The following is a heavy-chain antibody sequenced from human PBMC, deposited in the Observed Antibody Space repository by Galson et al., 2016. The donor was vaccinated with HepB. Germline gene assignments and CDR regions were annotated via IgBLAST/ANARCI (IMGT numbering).Heavy chain of an antibody. V-gene: IGHV3-23*01. J-gene: IGHJ6*02. Sequence: SLRLSCAASGFTFSSYAMNWVRQAPGKGLEWISTISSSGGDTYYADSVKGRFTISRDNSKNTLYLQINSLRDEDTAVYYCANLASPKVGGIQVWSLPMDVWGQGTTVTVSS. CDR3: ANLASPKVGGIQVWSLPMDV. D-gene: IGHD5-18*01. CDR2: ISSSGGDT. CDR1: GFTFSSYA.